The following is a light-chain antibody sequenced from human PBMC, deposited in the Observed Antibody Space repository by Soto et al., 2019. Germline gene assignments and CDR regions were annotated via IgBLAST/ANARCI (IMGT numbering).Light chain of an antibody. CDR1: QGISSY. CDR2: AAS. J-gene: IGKJ1*01. V-gene: IGKV1-8*01. Sequence: AIRMTQSPSSFSASTGDRVTITCRASQGISSYLAWYQQKPGKAPKLLIYAASTLQSGVPSRFSGSGSGTDFTLTISCLQSEDFATYYCLLDYNYFWAFGQGTKVDIK. CDR3: LLDYNYFWA.